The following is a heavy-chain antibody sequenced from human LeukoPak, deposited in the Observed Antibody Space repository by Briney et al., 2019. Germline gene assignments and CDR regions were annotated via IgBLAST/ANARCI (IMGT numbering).Heavy chain of an antibody. D-gene: IGHD3-3*01. CDR3: ARGGKNVLRFLEWLFYYMDV. Sequence: PSETLSLTCTVSGGSVSSGSYYWSWIRQPPGKGLEGIGYIYYSGSTDYNPSLKSRVTISVDTSKNQFSLKLSSVTAADTAVYYCARGGKNVLRFLEWLFYYMDVWGKGTTVTVSS. V-gene: IGHV4-61*01. J-gene: IGHJ6*03. CDR2: IYYSGST. CDR1: GGSVSSGSYY.